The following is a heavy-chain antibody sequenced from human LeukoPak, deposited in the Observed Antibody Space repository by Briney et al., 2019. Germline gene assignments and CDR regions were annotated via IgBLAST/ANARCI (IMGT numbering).Heavy chain of an antibody. CDR2: INTSGDT. V-gene: IGHV4-4*07. CDR3: AGARGYFQH. Sequence: KASETLSLTCTVSGGSITNYYWSWIRQSAGKGLEWIGRINTSGDTSYNPSLKSRVTISVDTSKNQFSLKLSSVTAADTAMYYCAGARGYFQHWGQGTLVTVSS. CDR1: GGSITNYY. J-gene: IGHJ1*01. D-gene: IGHD3-10*01.